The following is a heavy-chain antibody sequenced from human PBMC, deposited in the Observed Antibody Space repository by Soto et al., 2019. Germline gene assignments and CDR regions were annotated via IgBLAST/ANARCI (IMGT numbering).Heavy chain of an antibody. J-gene: IGHJ3*02. D-gene: IGHD2-8*01. Sequence: EVQLLESGGGMVEPRGSLKLSCAASGFSFGTYVMNWVRQAPGKGLEWVSGISGSGGRVYSADSVKGRFTISRDNSRNTLYLQMNSLRAEDTAIYYCAMTRLYDTGTNGYHRDALDIWGQGTQVTVSS. CDR1: GFSFGTYV. CDR2: ISGSGGRV. CDR3: AMTRLYDTGTNGYHRDALDI. V-gene: IGHV3-23*01.